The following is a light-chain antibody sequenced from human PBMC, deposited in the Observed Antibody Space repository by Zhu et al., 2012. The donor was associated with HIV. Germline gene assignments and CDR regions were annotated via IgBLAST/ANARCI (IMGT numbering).Light chain of an antibody. Sequence: DIQMTQSPSSLSASVGDRITITCRASQRISTYVNWYQQKPGKAPKLVIYGASNLQSGVPSRFGGTGSGTVFTLTITSLQPEDFSTYYCQQSYTPTWTFGQGTKVEIK. J-gene: IGKJ1*01. CDR1: QRISTY. V-gene: IGKV1-39*01. CDR3: QQSYTPTWT. CDR2: GAS.